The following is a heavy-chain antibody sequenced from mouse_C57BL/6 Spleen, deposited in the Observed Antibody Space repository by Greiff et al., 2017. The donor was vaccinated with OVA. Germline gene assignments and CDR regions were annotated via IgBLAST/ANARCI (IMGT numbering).Heavy chain of an antibody. CDR1: GFTFSDYY. CDR3: ARGEGFAY. Sequence: EVNVVESEGGLVQPGSSMKLSCTASGFTFSDYYMAWVRQVPEKGLEWVANINYDGSSTYYLDSLKSRFIISRDNAKNILYLQMSSLKSEDTATYYCARGEGFAYWGQGTLVTVSA. CDR2: INYDGSST. V-gene: IGHV5-16*01. J-gene: IGHJ3*01.